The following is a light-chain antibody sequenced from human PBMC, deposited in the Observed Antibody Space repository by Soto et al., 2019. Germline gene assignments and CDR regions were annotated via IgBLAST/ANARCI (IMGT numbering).Light chain of an antibody. Sequence: EIVLTQSPGTLSLSPGERATLSCRASQSVSSTYLAWYQHKPGQAPRLLIYGASSRATGIPDRFSGSGSGTDFTLTISRLEPEDFAVYNCQYYGSSPWTFGQGTKVEIK. J-gene: IGKJ1*01. V-gene: IGKV3-20*01. CDR2: GAS. CDR3: QYYGSSPWT. CDR1: QSVSSTY.